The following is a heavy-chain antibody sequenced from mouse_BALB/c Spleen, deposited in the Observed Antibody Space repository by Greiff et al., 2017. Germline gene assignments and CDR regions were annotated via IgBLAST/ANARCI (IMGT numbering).Heavy chain of an antibody. CDR2: IWRGGST. Sequence: VQLQQSGPSLVQPSQSLSITCTVSGFSLTSYGVHWVRQSPGKGLEWLGVIWRGGSTDYNASFMSRLSITKDNSKSQVFFKMNSLQADDTAIYCCAKEAYYRDAMDYWGQGTSVTVSS. J-gene: IGHJ4*01. V-gene: IGHV2-5-1*01. CDR3: AKEAYYRDAMDY. CDR1: GFSLTSYG. D-gene: IGHD2-14*01.